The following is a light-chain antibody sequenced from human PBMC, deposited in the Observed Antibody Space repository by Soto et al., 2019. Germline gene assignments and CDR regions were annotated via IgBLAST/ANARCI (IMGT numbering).Light chain of an antibody. CDR2: GAS. CDR1: QRVSSN. Sequence: EIVMTQSPATLSVSPGERATLSCRASQRVSSNLAWYQPKPGQAPRLLIYGASTRAPGIPARFSGSGSGTEFTLTISSLQSEDFAVYYCQQYNNWPYTFGQGTKLEIK. V-gene: IGKV3-15*01. J-gene: IGKJ2*01. CDR3: QQYNNWPYT.